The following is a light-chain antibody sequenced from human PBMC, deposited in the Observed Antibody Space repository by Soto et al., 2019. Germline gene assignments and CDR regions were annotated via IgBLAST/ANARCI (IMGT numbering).Light chain of an antibody. Sequence: QSALTQPASVSRSPGQSITISCTGTSSDVGGYNYVSWYQQHPGKAPKLMIYDVSNRPSGVSNRFSGSKSGNTASLTISGLQAEDEADYYCSSYTSSSTLDVFGTGTQLTVL. CDR1: SSDVGGYNY. CDR3: SSYTSSSTLDV. CDR2: DVS. J-gene: IGLJ1*01. V-gene: IGLV2-14*01.